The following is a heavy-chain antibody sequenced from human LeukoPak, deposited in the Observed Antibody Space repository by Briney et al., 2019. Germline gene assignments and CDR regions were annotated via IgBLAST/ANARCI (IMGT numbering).Heavy chain of an antibody. CDR1: GVTFSGDC. J-gene: IGHJ3*02. CDR3: ARDSSGWYGDAFDI. D-gene: IGHD6-19*01. V-gene: IGHV3-33*01. CDR2: ICYDGSNK. Sequence: GGALRLSCAASGVTFSGDCVRWGRQAPGKGREWGSVICYDGSNKYYAASVKGRFTVSRDNSKNTLYLQMNSLRAEDTAVYYCARDSSGWYGDAFDIWGQGTMVTVSS.